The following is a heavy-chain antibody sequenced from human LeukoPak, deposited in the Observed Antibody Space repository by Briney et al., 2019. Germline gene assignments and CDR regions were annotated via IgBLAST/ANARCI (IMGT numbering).Heavy chain of an antibody. J-gene: IGHJ4*02. Sequence: PGGSLRLSCAASGFTFSSYWMHWVRQAPGKGLVWVSHINCDGSSTSYADSVKGLFTISRDNAKNTLYLQMNSLRAEDTAVYYCASSFQLWSPTLYWGQGTLVTVSS. CDR1: GFTFSSYW. CDR3: ASSFQLWSPTLY. V-gene: IGHV3-74*01. CDR2: INCDGSST. D-gene: IGHD5-18*01.